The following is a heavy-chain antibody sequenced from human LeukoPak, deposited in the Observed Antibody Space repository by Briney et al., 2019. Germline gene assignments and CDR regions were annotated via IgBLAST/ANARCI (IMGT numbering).Heavy chain of an antibody. CDR3: ARDNRNYLTYYFDY. CDR1: GFTFSSYS. J-gene: IGHJ4*02. V-gene: IGHV3-21*01. D-gene: IGHD1-7*01. CDR2: ISSSSSYI. Sequence: GGSLRLSCAASGFTFSSYSMNWVRQAPGKGLEWVSSISSSSSYIYYADSVKGRFTISRDNAKNSLYLQMNSLRAEDTAVYYCARDNRNYLTYYFDYWGQGTLVTVSS.